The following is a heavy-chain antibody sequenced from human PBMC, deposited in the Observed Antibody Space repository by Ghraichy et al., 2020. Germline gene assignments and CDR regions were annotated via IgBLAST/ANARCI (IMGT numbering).Heavy chain of an antibody. V-gene: IGHV4-59*01. J-gene: IGHJ5*02. CDR1: GDSINSYY. D-gene: IGHD3-3*01. CDR3: AREGFWSGYYVRAFDP. Sequence: TLSLTCTVSGDSINSYYWTWIRQPPGKGLEWIGYIYYSGSTNYNPSLKSRVTISVDTSKNQFSLKLSSVTAADTAVYYCAREGFWSGYYVRAFDPWGQGTLVTVSS. CDR2: IYYSGST.